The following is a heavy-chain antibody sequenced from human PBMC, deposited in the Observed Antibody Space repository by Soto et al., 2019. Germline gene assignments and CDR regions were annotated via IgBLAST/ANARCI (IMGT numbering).Heavy chain of an antibody. D-gene: IGHD2-2*01. CDR3: ARGRYCSSTSCYYNWFDP. V-gene: IGHV1-2*04. Sequence: ASVKVSCKASGYTFTGYYMHWVRQAPGQGLEWMGWINPNSGSTNYAQKFQGWVTMTRDTSTSTVYMELSSLRSEDTAVYYCARGRYCSSTSCYYNWFDPWGQGTLVTVSS. CDR2: INPNSGST. J-gene: IGHJ5*02. CDR1: GYTFTGYY.